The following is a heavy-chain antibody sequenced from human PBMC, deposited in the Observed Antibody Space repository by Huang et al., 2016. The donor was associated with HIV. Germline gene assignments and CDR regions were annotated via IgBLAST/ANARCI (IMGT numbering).Heavy chain of an antibody. Sequence: QVQLVESGGGVVQPGGSLRLSCAASGFTFSTYGMHWIRQATGKGLEWGALIQYDESNKHYADSVKGRFTISRDNSKNTLHLQMNSLRAEDTAVYYCVGEARGRRDYWGQGTLATVSS. CDR1: GFTFSTYG. D-gene: IGHD3-10*01. V-gene: IGHV3-30*02. J-gene: IGHJ4*02. CDR2: IQYDESNK. CDR3: VGEARGRRDY.